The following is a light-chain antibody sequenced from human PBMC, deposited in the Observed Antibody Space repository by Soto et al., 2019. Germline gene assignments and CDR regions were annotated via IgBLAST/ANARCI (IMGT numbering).Light chain of an antibody. CDR3: QQYKNGPRT. CDR2: GAS. Sequence: IVLTQSPSTLSVSPGERVTLSCRASQGFXTNFAWYQRKPGQAPRFLXYGASTRATGSPARLSGSGSGTEFTLTISSLHSEDFAVYYCQQYKNGPRTFGQGTKVDI. V-gene: IGKV3-15*01. CDR1: QGFXTN. J-gene: IGKJ1*01.